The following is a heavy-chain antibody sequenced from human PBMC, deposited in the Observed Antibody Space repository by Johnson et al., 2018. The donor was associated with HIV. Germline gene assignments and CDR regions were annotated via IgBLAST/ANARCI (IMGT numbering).Heavy chain of an antibody. Sequence: QVQLVESGGGLVQPGGSLRLSCAASGFTFSNYDMSWIRQAPGKGLEWVSVITYSGSNKYYTDSVKGRFTISMDNSKNSLYLQMNSLKAEDTGVYYCWRGALDAFDIWGQGTMVTVSS. CDR1: GFTFSNYD. V-gene: IGHV3-11*04. CDR3: WRGALDAFDI. CDR2: ITYSGSNK. J-gene: IGHJ3*02.